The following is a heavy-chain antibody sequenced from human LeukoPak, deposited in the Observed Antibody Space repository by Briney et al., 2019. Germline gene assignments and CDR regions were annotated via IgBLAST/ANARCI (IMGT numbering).Heavy chain of an antibody. D-gene: IGHD4-17*01. CDR3: ARLYGDYA. CDR1: GGSISTSLYY. J-gene: IGHJ5*02. CDR2: VYYGGSI. Sequence: PSETLSLTCTVSGGSISTSLYYWVWIRQSPGKGLEWIASVYYGGSIYYNPSLKSRATMAVDMSKNRFSLKLRSVTAADTAVYYCARLYGDYAWGQGTLVTVSS. V-gene: IGHV4-39*01.